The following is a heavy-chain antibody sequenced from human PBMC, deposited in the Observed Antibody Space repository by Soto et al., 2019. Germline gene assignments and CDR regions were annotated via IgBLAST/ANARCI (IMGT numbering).Heavy chain of an antibody. V-gene: IGHV3-21*01. CDR1: GFTFSSYS. Sequence: EVQLVESGGGLVKPGGSLRLSCAASGFTFSSYSMNWVRQAPGKGLEWVSSISSSSSYIYYADSVKGRFTISRDNAKNSLYVQMNSLRAEDTAVYYCARAVVTANSLDYWGQGTLVTVSS. J-gene: IGHJ4*02. CDR2: ISSSSSYI. D-gene: IGHD2-21*02. CDR3: ARAVVTANSLDY.